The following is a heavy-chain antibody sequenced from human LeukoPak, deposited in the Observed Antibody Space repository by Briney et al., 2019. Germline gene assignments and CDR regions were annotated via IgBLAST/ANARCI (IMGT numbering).Heavy chain of an antibody. D-gene: IGHD6-19*01. Sequence: GGSLRLSCAASGFTFDDYAMHWVRQAPGKGLEWVSGISWNSGSIGYADSVKGRFTISRDNAKNSLYLQMNSLRAEDTALYHCAKGASYSSGWSASDYWGQGTLVTVSS. J-gene: IGHJ4*02. V-gene: IGHV3-9*01. CDR2: ISWNSGSI. CDR1: GFTFDDYA. CDR3: AKGASYSSGWSASDY.